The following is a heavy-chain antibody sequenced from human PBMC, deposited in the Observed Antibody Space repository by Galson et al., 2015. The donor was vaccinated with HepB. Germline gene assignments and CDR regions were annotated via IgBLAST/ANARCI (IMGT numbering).Heavy chain of an antibody. D-gene: IGHD1-14*01. CDR3: ARDGTTAPPDY. J-gene: IGHJ4*02. CDR2: IRSKPYGGTT. CDR1: GFSFRDYA. Sequence: SLRLSCATSGFSFRDYAVNWFRQAPGKGLEWVGFIRSKPYGGTTQYVASVKGRFTISRDDSKSIAYLQMDSLRVEDTAVYYCARDGTTAPPDYWGQGTLVTVSS. V-gene: IGHV3-49*03.